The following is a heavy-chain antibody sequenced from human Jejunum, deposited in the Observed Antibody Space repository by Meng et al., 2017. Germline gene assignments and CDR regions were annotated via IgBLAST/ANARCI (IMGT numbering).Heavy chain of an antibody. Sequence: ASVKVSCKASGYIFTKHAMNWVRQAPGQGLEWMGWINTNTGNADYAQGFTGRFVFSLDTSVSTAYLQISNVKTEDTAVYFCARSGYSGYDLDPWGQGTRVTVSS. J-gene: IGHJ5*02. V-gene: IGHV7-4-1*02. CDR3: ARSGYSGYDLDP. D-gene: IGHD5-12*01. CDR2: INTNTGNA. CDR1: GYIFTKHA.